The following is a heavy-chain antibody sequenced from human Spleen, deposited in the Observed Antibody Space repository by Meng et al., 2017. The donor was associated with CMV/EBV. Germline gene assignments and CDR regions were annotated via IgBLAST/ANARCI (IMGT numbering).Heavy chain of an antibody. J-gene: IGHJ4*02. CDR3: ARVRKSSSWYVDY. D-gene: IGHD6-13*01. CDR2: IYHSGST. Sequence: VSGGSISSSDWWSWVRQPPGKGLEWVGEIYHSGSTNYNPSLKSRVTISVDKSKNQFPLKLSSVTAADTAVYYCARVRKSSSWYVDYWGQGTLVTVSS. CDR1: GGSISSSDW. V-gene: IGHV4-4*02.